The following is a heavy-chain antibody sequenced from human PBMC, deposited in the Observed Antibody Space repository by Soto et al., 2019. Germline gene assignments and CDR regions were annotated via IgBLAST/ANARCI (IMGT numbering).Heavy chain of an antibody. CDR1: GYPVTAYY. D-gene: IGHD3-3*01. Sequence: QLHLVQSGAVVKKPGASVTVSCSASGYPVTAYYMHWVRQATGRGLEWMGGINPATGAAKYTQTFPGRVNMTRDTSTGTVFLELSGLKSEDTAAFYCARGGGVGVAGSAAFDMWGQGTLVTVSS. J-gene: IGHJ3*02. V-gene: IGHV1-2*02. CDR3: ARGGGVGVAGSAAFDM. CDR2: INPATGAA.